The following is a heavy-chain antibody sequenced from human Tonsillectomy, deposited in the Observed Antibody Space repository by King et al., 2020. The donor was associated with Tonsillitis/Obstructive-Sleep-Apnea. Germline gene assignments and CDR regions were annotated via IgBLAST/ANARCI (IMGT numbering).Heavy chain of an antibody. V-gene: IGHV4-31*01. J-gene: IGHJ5*02. Sequence: QLQESGPGLVKPSQTLSLTCSVSGGSISSGGYYWSWIRQHPGKGLGWIGYIYYSGSTYYNPSLKSLVIISVDTSKNQFSLKLSSVTAADTAVYYCARVRFLEWNNWFDPWGQGTLVTVSS. CDR3: ARVRFLEWNNWFDP. CDR1: GGSISSGGYY. CDR2: IYYSGST. D-gene: IGHD3-3*01.